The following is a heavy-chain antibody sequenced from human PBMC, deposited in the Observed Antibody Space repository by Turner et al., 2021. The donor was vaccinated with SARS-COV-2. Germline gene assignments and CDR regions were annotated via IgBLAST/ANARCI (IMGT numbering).Heavy chain of an antibody. V-gene: IGHV3-7*01. J-gene: IGHJ4*02. CDR2: IKQDGSEK. D-gene: IGHD6-19*01. CDR1: GFTFSSYW. Sequence: EVQLVESGGGLVQPGGSLRLSCAASGFTFSSYWKSWVRQAPGKGLEWVANIKQDGSEKYYVDSVKGRFTISRDNAKNSLYLQMNSLRAEDTAVYYCARDQGAVTGAYDYWGQGTLVTVSS. CDR3: ARDQGAVTGAYDY.